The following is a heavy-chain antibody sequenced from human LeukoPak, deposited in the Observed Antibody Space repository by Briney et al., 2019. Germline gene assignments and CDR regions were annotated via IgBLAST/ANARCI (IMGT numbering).Heavy chain of an antibody. CDR3: ASGVRWDFDY. CDR2: ISAYNGST. V-gene: IGHV1-18*01. D-gene: IGHD1-26*01. Sequence: GASVKVSCKATGYTLSNSGITWVRQAPGQGLEWMGWISAYNGSTNYAQKFQGRVTMTTDTSTSTAYMEVTRLRSDDTAVYYCASGVRWDFDYWGQGTLVTVSS. J-gene: IGHJ4*02. CDR1: GYTLSNSG.